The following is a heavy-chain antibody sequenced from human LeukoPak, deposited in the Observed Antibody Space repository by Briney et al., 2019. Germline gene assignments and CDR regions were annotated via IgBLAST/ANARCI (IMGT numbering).Heavy chain of an antibody. J-gene: IGHJ4*02. Sequence: PSETLSLTCTVSGGSISSSSYYWGWLRQPPGKGLEWIGSIYYSGSTYYNPSLKSRVTISVDTSKNQFSLKLSSVTAADTAVYYCATRPVVHGDFFFDYWGQGTLVTVSS. CDR1: GGSISSSSYY. CDR3: ATRPVVHGDFFFDY. CDR2: IYYSGST. V-gene: IGHV4-39*07. D-gene: IGHD4-23*01.